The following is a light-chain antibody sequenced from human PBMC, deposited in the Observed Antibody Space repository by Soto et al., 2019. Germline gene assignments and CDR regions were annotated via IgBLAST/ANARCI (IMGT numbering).Light chain of an antibody. Sequence: EIVLTQSPGTLSLSPGERATLSCRASQSISSSFFAWYQHKPGQAPRLLLYGTSNRATGIPDRFSGSGSGTDFTLTISRLEPEDFAVYYCQQYGSSPFTFGPGTKVDIK. CDR3: QQYGSSPFT. CDR2: GTS. CDR1: QSISSSF. V-gene: IGKV3-20*01. J-gene: IGKJ3*01.